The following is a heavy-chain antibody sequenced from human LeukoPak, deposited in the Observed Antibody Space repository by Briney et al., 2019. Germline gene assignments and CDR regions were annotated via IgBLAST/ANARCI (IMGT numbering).Heavy chain of an antibody. CDR1: GYTFTSYD. CDR2: MNPNSGNT. CDR3: ARAHYDFWSGYYSYDAFDI. J-gene: IGHJ3*02. D-gene: IGHD3-3*01. Sequence: ASVKVSCKASGYTFTSYDINWVRQATGQGLEWMGWMNPNSGNTGYAQKFQGRFTITRNTSISPAYMELSSLRSEDTAVYYCARAHYDFWSGYYSYDAFDIWGQGTMVTVSS. V-gene: IGHV1-8*03.